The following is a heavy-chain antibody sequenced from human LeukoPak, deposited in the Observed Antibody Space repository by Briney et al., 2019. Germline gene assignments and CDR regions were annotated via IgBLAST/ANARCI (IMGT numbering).Heavy chain of an antibody. V-gene: IGHV4-61*09. CDR3: VRDHVSPGLSNWFDP. Sequence: PSETLSLTCTVSGGSISSGSYYWSWHRHPAGMGREWLGKINHGGTTNYNTSLNSLTTISVNTSNNQFSLKMSLVTASDTAMYYCVRDHVSPGLSNWFDPWGQGTLVTVSS. CDR2: INHGGTT. D-gene: IGHD3-16*01. J-gene: IGHJ5*02. CDR1: GGSISSGSYY.